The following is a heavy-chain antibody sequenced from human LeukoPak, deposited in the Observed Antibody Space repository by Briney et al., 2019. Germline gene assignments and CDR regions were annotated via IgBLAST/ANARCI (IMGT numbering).Heavy chain of an antibody. J-gene: IGHJ4*02. CDR3: ARAFDTVANGDY. D-gene: IGHD2-15*01. CDR1: GYTSTSYA. Sequence: ASGKVSCKASGYTSTSYAMHWVRQAPGQRREGMGWINACNGNTKYSQKFQGRVTITRDTSASTAYMELSSLRSEDTAVYYCARAFDTVANGDYWGQGTLVTVSS. CDR2: INACNGNT. V-gene: IGHV1-3*01.